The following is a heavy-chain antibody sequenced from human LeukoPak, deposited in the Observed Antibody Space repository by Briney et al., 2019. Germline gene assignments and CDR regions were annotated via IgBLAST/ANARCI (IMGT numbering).Heavy chain of an antibody. CDR3: AKDLHDAAADY. D-gene: IGHD2-15*01. J-gene: IGHJ4*02. Sequence: GGSLRLSCAASGFTFTDWWMHWVRHAPGKGLEWVSRIKSDGTGITYAESVRGRFTISRDNAKNSVYLQMNSLRADDTAVYYCAKDLHDAAADYWGQGTLVTVSS. CDR1: GFTFTDWW. CDR2: IKSDGTGI. V-gene: IGHV3-74*01.